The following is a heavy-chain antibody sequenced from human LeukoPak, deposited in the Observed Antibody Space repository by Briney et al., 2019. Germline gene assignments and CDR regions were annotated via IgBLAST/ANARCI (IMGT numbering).Heavy chain of an antibody. Sequence: GASVKVSCKASGYTFTGYYMHWVRQAPGQGLEWMGWMNPNSGNTGYAQKFQGRVTMTRNTSISTAYMELSSLRSEDTAVYYCARAVPHQWLVPLYYYYYMDVWGKGTTVTISS. CDR3: ARAVPHQWLVPLYYYYYMDV. CDR1: GYTFTGYY. J-gene: IGHJ6*03. V-gene: IGHV1-8*02. CDR2: MNPNSGNT. D-gene: IGHD6-19*01.